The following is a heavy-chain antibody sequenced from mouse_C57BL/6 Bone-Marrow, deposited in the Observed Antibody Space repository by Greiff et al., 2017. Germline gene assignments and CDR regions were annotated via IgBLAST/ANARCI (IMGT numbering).Heavy chain of an antibody. Sequence: VKLQESGAELARPGASVKLSCKASGYTFTSYGISWVKQRTGQGLEWIGEIYPRSGNTYYNEKFKGKATLTADKSSSTAYMELRSLTSEYSAVYVCARNRYYYGSPWFAYWGQGTLVTVSA. V-gene: IGHV1-81*01. J-gene: IGHJ3*01. D-gene: IGHD1-1*01. CDR2: IYPRSGNT. CDR3: ARNRYYYGSPWFAY. CDR1: GYTFTSYG.